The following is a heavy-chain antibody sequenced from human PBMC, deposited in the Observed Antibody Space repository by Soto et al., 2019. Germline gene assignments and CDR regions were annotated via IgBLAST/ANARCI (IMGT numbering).Heavy chain of an antibody. J-gene: IGHJ4*02. D-gene: IGHD2-15*01. Sequence: TLSLTCAVYGGSISRGGYSWSWIRQPPGKGLEWIGYIYHSGSTYYNPSLKSRVTISVDRSKNQFSLKLSSVTAADTAVYYCVRGGVVTCFHYCDQGTLRTVSS. CDR3: VRGGVVTCFHY. CDR2: IYHSGST. V-gene: IGHV4-30-2*01. CDR1: GGSISRGGYS.